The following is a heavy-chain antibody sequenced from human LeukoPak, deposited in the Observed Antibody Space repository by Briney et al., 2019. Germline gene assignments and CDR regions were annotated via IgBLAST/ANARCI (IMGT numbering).Heavy chain of an antibody. D-gene: IGHD3-3*01. Sequence: GASVKVSCKASGGTFSSYAISWVRQAPGQGLEWMGRIIPILGIANYAQKFQGRVTMTEDTSTDTAYMELSSLRSEDTAVYYCATLLKVDFRSGYNPNFHYWGQGTLVAVSS. J-gene: IGHJ4*02. CDR3: ATLLKVDFRSGYNPNFHY. CDR2: IIPILGIA. CDR1: GGTFSSYA. V-gene: IGHV1-69*04.